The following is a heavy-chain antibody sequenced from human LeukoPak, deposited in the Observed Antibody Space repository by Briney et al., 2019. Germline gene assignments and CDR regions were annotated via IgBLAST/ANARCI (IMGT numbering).Heavy chain of an antibody. CDR1: GVSVTSGTYY. CDR2: LYPSGGT. CDR3: ARDRSVTGYWYFDV. Sequence: SETLSLTCTVSGVSVTSGTYYWSWIRQPPGKGLEWIGYLYPSGGTFYNPSVKSRVTILVDRSKNQFSLILNSVTAADTAVYYCARDRSVTGYWYFDVWGRGTLVTVSS. J-gene: IGHJ2*01. V-gene: IGHV4-30-2*01. D-gene: IGHD2-21*02.